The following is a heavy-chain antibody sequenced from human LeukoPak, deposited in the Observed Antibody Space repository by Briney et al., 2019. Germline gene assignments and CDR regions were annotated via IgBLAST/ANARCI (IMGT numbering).Heavy chain of an antibody. CDR3: AKDLTTVTSQGDY. D-gene: IGHD4-17*01. CDR2: TRYDGSDK. CDR1: GFIFSSYG. Sequence: GGSLRLSCAASGFIFSSYGMHWVRQAPGKGPEWVAFTRYDGSDKYYADSVKGRFTISRDNSKNTLYLQMNSLRAEDTAVYYCAKDLTTVTSQGDYWGQGTLVTVSS. V-gene: IGHV3-30*02. J-gene: IGHJ4*02.